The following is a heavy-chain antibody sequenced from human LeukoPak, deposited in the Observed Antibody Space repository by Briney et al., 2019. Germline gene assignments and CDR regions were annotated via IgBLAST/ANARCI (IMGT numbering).Heavy chain of an antibody. V-gene: IGHV3-74*01. D-gene: IGHD1-1*01. J-gene: IGHJ4*02. CDR3: AKDLDASFDY. Sequence: PGGSLRLSCAASGFTFSRYWTHWVRQAPGKGLVWVSRINSEGTVTTFADSVKDRFTISRDNAKNTLYLQMNSLRAEDTAVYYCAKDLDASFDYWGQGTLVTVSS. CDR2: INSEGTVT. CDR1: GFTFSRYW.